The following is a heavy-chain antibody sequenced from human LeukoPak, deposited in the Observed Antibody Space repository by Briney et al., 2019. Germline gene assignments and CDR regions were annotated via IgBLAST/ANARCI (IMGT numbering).Heavy chain of an antibody. D-gene: IGHD5-18*01. V-gene: IGHV3-13*01. Sequence: PGGSLRLSCAASGFTLSNYDMHWVRQVIGKGLERVSGIGTAGDTYYGGSVKGRFSSSRENAKNFLYLQMNSLRAGDTAVYYCARADLRGYSLHYWGQGTLVTVSS. CDR3: ARADLRGYSLHY. CDR1: GFTLSNYD. J-gene: IGHJ4*02. CDR2: IGTAGDT.